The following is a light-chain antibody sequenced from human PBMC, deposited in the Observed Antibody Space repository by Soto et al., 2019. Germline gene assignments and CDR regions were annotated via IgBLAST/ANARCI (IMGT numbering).Light chain of an antibody. Sequence: VLTQPPSASGAPGQRVTISCSGSSSNIGSNTVNWYQQLPGTAPKLLIYKNNQRPSGVPDRFSGSKSGTSASLAISGLQSEDGADYYCAAWDDSLNGYVFGTGTKVTVL. CDR2: KNN. J-gene: IGLJ1*01. CDR1: SSNIGSNT. CDR3: AAWDDSLNGYV. V-gene: IGLV1-44*01.